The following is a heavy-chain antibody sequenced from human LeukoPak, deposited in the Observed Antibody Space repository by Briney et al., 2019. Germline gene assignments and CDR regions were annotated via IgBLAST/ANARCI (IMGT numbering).Heavy chain of an antibody. CDR2: IIPIFGTA. CDR3: ARDARLIAAAGTNWFDP. J-gene: IGHJ5*02. Sequence: SVKVSCKASGGTFSSYAISWVRQAPGQGLEWMGGIIPIFGTANYAQKFQGRVTITTDESTSTAYMELSSLRSEDTAVYYCARDARLIAAAGTNWFDPWGQGTLVTVSS. D-gene: IGHD6-13*01. V-gene: IGHV1-69*05. CDR1: GGTFSSYA.